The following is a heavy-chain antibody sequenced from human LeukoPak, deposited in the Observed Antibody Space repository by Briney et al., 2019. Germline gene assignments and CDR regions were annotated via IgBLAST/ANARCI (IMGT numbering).Heavy chain of an antibody. CDR1: GGSFSGYY. Sequence: SEALSLTCAVYGGSFSGYYWSWIRQPPGKGLEWIGEINHSGSTNYNPSLKSRVTISVDTSKNQFSLKLSSVTAADTAVYYCARVHDYGDCGPPRDTWGQGTMVTVSS. D-gene: IGHD4-17*01. CDR2: INHSGST. J-gene: IGHJ3*02. CDR3: ARVHDYGDCGPPRDT. V-gene: IGHV4-34*01.